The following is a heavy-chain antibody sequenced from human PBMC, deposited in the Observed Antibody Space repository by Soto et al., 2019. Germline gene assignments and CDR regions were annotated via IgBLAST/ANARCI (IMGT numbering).Heavy chain of an antibody. CDR1: GFTFSSYG. J-gene: IGHJ4*02. CDR2: ISGSGVST. V-gene: IGHV3-23*01. D-gene: IGHD3-22*01. Sequence: PGGPLRLSCAASGFTFSSYGMHWVRQAPGKGLEWVSAISGSGVSTYYADSVKGRFTISRDNSKNTLYLQMNSLRAEDTAVYYCAKSPGMYYYDSSGYYHYDYWGQGTLVTVSS. CDR3: AKSPGMYYYDSSGYYHYDY.